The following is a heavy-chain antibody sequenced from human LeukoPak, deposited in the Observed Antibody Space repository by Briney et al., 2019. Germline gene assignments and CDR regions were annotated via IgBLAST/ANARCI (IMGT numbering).Heavy chain of an antibody. CDR2: IYYSGST. D-gene: IGHD6-13*01. Sequence: PSETLSLTCTVSGGSISSYYWSWIRQPPGKGLEWIGYIYYSGSTNYNPSLKSRVTISVDTSKNQFSLKLSSVPAADTAVYYCARNGVEQQLVYFDYWGQGTLVTVSS. J-gene: IGHJ4*02. V-gene: IGHV4-59*01. CDR1: GGSISSYY. CDR3: ARNGVEQQLVYFDY.